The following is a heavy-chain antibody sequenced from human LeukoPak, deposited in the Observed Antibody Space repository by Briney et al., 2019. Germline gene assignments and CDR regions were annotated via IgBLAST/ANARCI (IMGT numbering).Heavy chain of an antibody. J-gene: IGHJ6*03. CDR1: VFTFDDYG. CDR2: INWNGGNT. V-gene: IGHV3-20*04. D-gene: IGHD5/OR15-5a*01. Sequence: PGGSLRLSCAASVFTFDDYGMSWVRQAPGKGLEWVSGINWNGGNTGYADSVKGRVTISRDNAKNSMYLQMHSLRAEDTALYYCARAYSVYENYYYYYYMDVWPKGTTVTVSS. CDR3: ARAYSVYENYYYYYYMDV.